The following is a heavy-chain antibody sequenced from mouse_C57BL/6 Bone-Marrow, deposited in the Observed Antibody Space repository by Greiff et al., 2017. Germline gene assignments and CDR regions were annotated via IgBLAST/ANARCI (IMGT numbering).Heavy chain of an antibody. J-gene: IGHJ2*01. CDR1: GYTFTDYN. Sequence: EVKLVESGPELVKPGASVKMSCKASGYTFTDYNMHWVKQSHGKSLEWIGYINPNNGGTSYNQKFKGKATLTVNKSSSTAYMELRSLTSEDSAVYYCAEGYYSNYFDYWGQGTTLTVSS. D-gene: IGHD2-5*01. V-gene: IGHV1-22*01. CDR2: INPNNGGT. CDR3: AEGYYSNYFDY.